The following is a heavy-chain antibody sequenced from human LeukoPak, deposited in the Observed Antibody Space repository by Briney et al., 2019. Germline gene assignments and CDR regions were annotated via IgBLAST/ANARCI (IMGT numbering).Heavy chain of an antibody. Sequence: PGGSLRLSCAASGFTFSSYAMSWVRQAPGKGLEWVSAIRGSGGSTYYADSVKGRFTISRDNSKNTLYLQMNSLRAEDTAVYYCAKDPHYFDWLFRWGQGTLVTVSS. CDR2: IRGSGGST. D-gene: IGHD3-9*01. CDR1: GFTFSSYA. V-gene: IGHV3-23*01. J-gene: IGHJ4*02. CDR3: AKDPHYFDWLFR.